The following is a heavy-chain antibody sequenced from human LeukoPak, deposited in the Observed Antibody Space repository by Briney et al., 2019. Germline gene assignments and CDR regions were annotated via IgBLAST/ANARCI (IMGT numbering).Heavy chain of an antibody. CDR2: IFGNGDTT. Sequence: GGSLRLACAASGFSFSSYAMNWVRQAPGKGLEWVSIIFGNGDTTYYADSVKGRFTVSRDNSKDTLYLQMNDLRPDDTAIYYCAKPNTMVRGGPCFDYWGQGLLVTVSS. CDR1: GFSFSSYA. V-gene: IGHV3-23*01. CDR3: AKPNTMVRGGPCFDY. J-gene: IGHJ4*02. D-gene: IGHD3-10*01.